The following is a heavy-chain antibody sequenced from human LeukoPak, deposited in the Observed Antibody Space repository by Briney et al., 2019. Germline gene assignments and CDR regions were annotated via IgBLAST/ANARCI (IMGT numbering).Heavy chain of an antibody. CDR2: IYYSGST. Sequence: SETLSLICTVSGGSISSYYWSWIRQPPGKGLEWIGYIYYSGSTNYNPSLKSRVTISVDTSKNQFSLKLLSVTAADTAVYYCARGMQQLYHFDSWGRGTLVTVSS. V-gene: IGHV4-59*01. J-gene: IGHJ4*02. CDR1: GGSISSYY. CDR3: ARGMQQLYHFDS. D-gene: IGHD6-13*01.